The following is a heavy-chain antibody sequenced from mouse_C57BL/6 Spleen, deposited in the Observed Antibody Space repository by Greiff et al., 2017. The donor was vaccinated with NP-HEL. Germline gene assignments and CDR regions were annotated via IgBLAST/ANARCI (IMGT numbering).Heavy chain of an antibody. CDR1: GYTFTSYW. J-gene: IGHJ4*01. V-gene: IGHV1-7*01. CDR2: INPSSGYT. D-gene: IGHD2-12*01. CDR3: ARGVTLGDYAMDY. Sequence: QVQLQQSGAELAKPGASVKLSCKASGYTFTSYWMHWVKQRPGQGLEWIGYINPSSGYTKYNQKFKDKATLTADKSSSTAYMQLSSLTYEDSAVYDCARGVTLGDYAMDYWGQGTSVTVSS.